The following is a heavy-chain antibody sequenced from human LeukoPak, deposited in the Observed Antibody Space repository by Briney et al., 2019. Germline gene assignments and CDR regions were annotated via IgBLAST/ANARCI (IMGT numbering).Heavy chain of an antibody. V-gene: IGHV3-21*01. D-gene: IGHD5-24*01. CDR2: ISSSSSYI. Sequence: GGSLRLSCAASGFTFSSYSMNWVRQAPGKGLEWASSISSSSSYIYYADSVKGRFTISRDNAKNSLYLQMNSLRAEDTAVYYCAIGNVVGRDGYNSFFDYWGQGTLVTVSS. CDR3: AIGNVVGRDGYNSFFDY. CDR1: GFTFSSYS. J-gene: IGHJ4*02.